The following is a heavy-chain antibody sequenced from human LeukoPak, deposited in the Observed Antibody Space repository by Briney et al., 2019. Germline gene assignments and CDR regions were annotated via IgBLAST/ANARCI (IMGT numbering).Heavy chain of an antibody. CDR2: ISGSGGDT. J-gene: IGHJ4*02. D-gene: IGHD2-8*01. CDR1: GFTFSSYA. CDR3: AKDTSVARYSTNEICSPFDY. V-gene: IGHV3-23*01. Sequence: GGSLRLSCAASGFTFSSYAIRWVRQAPGKGLQWVSAISGSGGDTYDADSVKGRFTISRDNSKNTLYLQMNSLRAEDTAVYCCAKDTSVARYSTNEICSPFDYWGQGTLVTVSS.